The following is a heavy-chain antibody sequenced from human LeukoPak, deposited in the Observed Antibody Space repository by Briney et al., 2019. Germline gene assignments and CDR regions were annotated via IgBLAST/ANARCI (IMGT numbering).Heavy chain of an antibody. V-gene: IGHV1-8*01. D-gene: IGHD1-1*01. Sequence: GASVKVSCKASGYTFTSYDINWVRQATGQGLEWMGWMNPNSGNTGYAQKFQGRVTMTRNTSISTAYMELSSLRPEDTAVYYCAVGGATGTTGDYFDYWGQGTLVTVSS. CDR2: MNPNSGNT. CDR1: GYTFTSYD. CDR3: AVGGATGTTGDYFDY. J-gene: IGHJ4*02.